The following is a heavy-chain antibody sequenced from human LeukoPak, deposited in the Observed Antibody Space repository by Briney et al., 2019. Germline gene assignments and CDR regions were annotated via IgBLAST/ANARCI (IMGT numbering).Heavy chain of an antibody. D-gene: IGHD2-2*01. CDR2: INPKSGGR. CDR1: GYTFTDYY. Sequence: ASVKVSCKASGYTFTDYYMHWVRQAPGQGLEWMGWINPKSGGRSYAQRSQGRVTMTRDTSISTDYMELSRLRSDDTAVYYCATGERLVPAAMWFDYWGQGTLVTVSS. V-gene: IGHV1-2*02. J-gene: IGHJ4*02. CDR3: ATGERLVPAAMWFDY.